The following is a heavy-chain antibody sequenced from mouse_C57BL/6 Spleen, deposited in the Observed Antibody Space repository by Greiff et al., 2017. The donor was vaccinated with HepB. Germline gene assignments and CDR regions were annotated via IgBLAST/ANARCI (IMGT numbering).Heavy chain of an antibody. J-gene: IGHJ2*01. D-gene: IGHD4-1*01. V-gene: IGHV1-26*01. CDR3: ARVAGTG. CDR1: GYTFTDYY. CDR2: INPNNGGT. Sequence: EVQLQQSGPELVKPGASVKISCKASGYTFTDYYMNWVKQSHGKSLEWIGDINPNNGGTSYNQKFKGKATLTVDKSSSTAYMELRSLTSEDSAVYYCARVAGTGWGQGTTLTVSS.